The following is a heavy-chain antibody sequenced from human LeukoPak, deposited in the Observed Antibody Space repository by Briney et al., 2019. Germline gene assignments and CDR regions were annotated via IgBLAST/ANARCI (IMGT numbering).Heavy chain of an antibody. V-gene: IGHV4-59*02. CDR3: ASTAPKGSTRGSYYYYYMDV. CDR1: GDSVSGYY. CDR2: IYYSGST. Sequence: SETLSLTCIVSGDSVSGYYWNWIRQPPGKGLEWIGYIYYSGSTNYNPSLKSRVTISVDTSKNQFSLKLSSVAAADTAVYYCASTAPKGSTRGSYYYYYMDVWGKGTTVTVSS. D-gene: IGHD2-2*01. J-gene: IGHJ6*03.